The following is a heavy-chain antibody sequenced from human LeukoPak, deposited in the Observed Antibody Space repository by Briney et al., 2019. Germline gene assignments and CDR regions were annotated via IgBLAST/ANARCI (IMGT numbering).Heavy chain of an antibody. CDR3: ARGGGHDAFDI. V-gene: IGHV4-4*07. CDR1: GDSLRSYY. CDR2: INSSGST. J-gene: IGHJ3*02. Sequence: SETLSLTCTVSGDSLRSYYWSLIRQSAGKGLEWIGRINSSGSTNYKPSLKSRVTTSVDTSKNQFSLSLTSVTAADTAVYYCARGGGHDAFDIWGQGTMVTVSS.